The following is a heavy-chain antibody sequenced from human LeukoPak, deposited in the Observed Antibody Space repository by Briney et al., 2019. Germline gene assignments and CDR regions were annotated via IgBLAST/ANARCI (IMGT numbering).Heavy chain of an antibody. CDR3: ARESLGGHYFDY. D-gene: IGHD3-16*01. CDR1: GGSLSSGDYY. V-gene: IGHV4-30-4*08. CDR2: IYYSGST. J-gene: IGHJ4*02. Sequence: SQTLSLTCIVSGGSLSSGDYYWSWIRQPPGKGLEWIGYIYYSGSTYYNPSLKSRVVISLDTSKNQFSLKLTSVTAADTAVYYCARESLGGHYFDYWGQRILVTVSS.